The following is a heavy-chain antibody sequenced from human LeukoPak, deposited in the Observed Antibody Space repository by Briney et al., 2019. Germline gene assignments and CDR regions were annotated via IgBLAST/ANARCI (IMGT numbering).Heavy chain of an antibody. CDR2: TYYTSKWYN. CDR1: GDSVSSNSAA. D-gene: IGHD3-22*01. Sequence: SQTLSLTSAISGDSVSSNSAAWNWISQSPSRGLEWLGKTYYTSKWYNDHAVSVKSRITINPDTSKNQFSLQLNSVTPEDTAVYYCARDYDDYYDSSGYTRTNWFDPWGQGTLVTVSS. V-gene: IGHV6-1*01. J-gene: IGHJ5*02. CDR3: ARDYDDYYDSSGYTRTNWFDP.